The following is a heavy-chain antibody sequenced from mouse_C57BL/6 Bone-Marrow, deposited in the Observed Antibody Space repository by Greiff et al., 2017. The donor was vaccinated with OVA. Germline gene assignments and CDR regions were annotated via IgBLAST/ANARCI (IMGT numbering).Heavy chain of an antibody. D-gene: IGHD2-4*01. Sequence: QVHVKQSGAELVRPGPSVKMSCKASGYTFTNYWIGWAKQRPGHGLEWIGDIYPGGGYTNYNEKFKGKATLTADKSSSTAYMQFSSLTSEDSAIYYCARRAAVITSKYAMDYWGQGTSVTVSS. V-gene: IGHV1-63*01. CDR1: GYTFTNYW. CDR2: IYPGGGYT. J-gene: IGHJ4*01. CDR3: ARRAAVITSKYAMDY.